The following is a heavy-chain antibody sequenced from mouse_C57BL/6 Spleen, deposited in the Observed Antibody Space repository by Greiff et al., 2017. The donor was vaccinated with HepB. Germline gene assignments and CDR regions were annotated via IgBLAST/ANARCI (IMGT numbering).Heavy chain of an antibody. CDR3: AKGDSSGYGNY. CDR1: GYTFTDYY. J-gene: IGHJ2*01. CDR2: INPYNGGT. D-gene: IGHD3-2*02. Sequence: EVQLQQSGPVLVKPGASVKMSCKASGYTFTDYYMNWVKQSHGKSLEWIGVINPYNGGTSYNQKFKGKATLTVDKSSSKAYMELNSLTAEDSAVYYCAKGDSSGYGNYWGQGTTLTVSS. V-gene: IGHV1-19*01.